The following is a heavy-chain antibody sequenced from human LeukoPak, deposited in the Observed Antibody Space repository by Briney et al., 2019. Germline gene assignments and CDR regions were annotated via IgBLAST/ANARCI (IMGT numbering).Heavy chain of an antibody. J-gene: IGHJ4*02. CDR1: GFTFSSNY. Sequence: GGSLRLSCAASGFTFSSNYMSWVRQAPGKGLEWVSVIYSGGSTYYADSVKGRFTISRDNSKNTLYLQMNSLRAEDTAVYYCARDPGGKYYFDYWGQGTLVTVSS. CDR3: ARDPGGKYYFDY. CDR2: IYSGGST. V-gene: IGHV3-53*01. D-gene: IGHD6-25*01.